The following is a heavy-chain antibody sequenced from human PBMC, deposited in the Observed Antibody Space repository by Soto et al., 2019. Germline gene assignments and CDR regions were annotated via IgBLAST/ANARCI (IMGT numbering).Heavy chain of an antibody. Sequence: GGSLRLSCAASGFTLSSYWMSWVRQAPGKGLEWVANIKQDGSEKFYVDSVKGRFTISRDNAKNSLYLQMNSLRAEDTAVYYSAKDVHYYDSSGYDYYYYGIDVWGQGTTVTVSS. CDR1: GFTLSSYW. CDR3: AKDVHYYDSSGYDYYYYGIDV. D-gene: IGHD3-22*01. V-gene: IGHV3-7*05. J-gene: IGHJ6*02. CDR2: IKQDGSEK.